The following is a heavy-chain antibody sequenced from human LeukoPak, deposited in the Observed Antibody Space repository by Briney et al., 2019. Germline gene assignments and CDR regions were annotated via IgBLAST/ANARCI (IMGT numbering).Heavy chain of an antibody. CDR3: ARDELAGSFDH. CDR2: LNQDGNEK. CDR1: GFTFSSYW. D-gene: IGHD1-26*01. J-gene: IGHJ4*02. V-gene: IGHV3-7*01. Sequence: TGGSLRLSCAASGFTFSSYWMSWVRQAPGKGLEWVANLNQDGNEKYYVDSVRGRFTISRDNAKNSVFLQMNSLRVEDTAVYYCARDELAGSFDHWGQGTLVTVSS.